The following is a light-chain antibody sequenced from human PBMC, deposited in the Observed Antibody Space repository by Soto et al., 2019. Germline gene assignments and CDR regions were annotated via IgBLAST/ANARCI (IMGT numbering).Light chain of an antibody. J-gene: IGKJ1*01. V-gene: IGKV3-11*01. CDR2: DAS. CDR3: QQRSV. CDR1: QSVSSY. Sequence: EIVLTQSPATLSLSPKERATLSCRASQSVSSYLAWYQQKPGQAPRLLIYDASNRSTGIPARFSGSGSVTDFTLTISSLEPEDFAVYYCQQRSVFGQGTKVDIK.